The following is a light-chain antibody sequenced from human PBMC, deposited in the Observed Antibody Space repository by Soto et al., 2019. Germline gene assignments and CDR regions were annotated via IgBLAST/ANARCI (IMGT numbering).Light chain of an antibody. V-gene: IGLV2-14*01. CDR3: RSYTSDSSYV. J-gene: IGLJ1*01. Sequence: QCTLAQPASVSGSPGQSITISCTGTSSDVGLYDYVSWYQQHPGKAPQLMIYAVSNRPSGVSNRFSASKSGNTASLFISGLQAEDEADYYCRSYTSDSSYVFGSGTKVTVL. CDR1: SSDVGLYDY. CDR2: AVS.